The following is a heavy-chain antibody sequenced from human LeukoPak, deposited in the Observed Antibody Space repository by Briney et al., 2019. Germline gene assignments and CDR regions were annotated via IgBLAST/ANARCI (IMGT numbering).Heavy chain of an antibody. V-gene: IGHV4-39*07. J-gene: IGHJ4*02. Sequence: SETLSLTCTVSGGSISSSSYYWGWIRQPPGKGLEWIGSIYYSGSTYYNPSLKSRVTISIDTSKNRLSLKLGSVTAADTAVYYCARIGSSGWPDFDYWGQGTLVTVSS. CDR2: IYYSGST. D-gene: IGHD6-19*01. CDR3: ARIGSSGWPDFDY. CDR1: GGSISSSSYY.